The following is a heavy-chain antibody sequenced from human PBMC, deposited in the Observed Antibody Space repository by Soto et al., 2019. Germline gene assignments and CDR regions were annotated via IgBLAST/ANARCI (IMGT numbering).Heavy chain of an antibody. CDR3: ARARILSRGLDP. Sequence: SGTPSLTFAVHDGSFSGYYWSWIRQPPGKGLEWIGEINHSGSTNYNPSLKSRVTISVDTSKNKFSLKLSSVTAADTAVYYCARARILSRGLDPWGQGTLVTVSS. V-gene: IGHV4-34*01. CDR2: INHSGST. CDR1: DGSFSGYY. D-gene: IGHD2-15*01. J-gene: IGHJ5*02.